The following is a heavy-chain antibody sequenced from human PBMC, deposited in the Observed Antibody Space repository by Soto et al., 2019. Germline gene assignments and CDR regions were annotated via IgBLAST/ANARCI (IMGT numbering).Heavy chain of an antibody. CDR1: EFTFRRCC. D-gene: IGHD1-26*01. CDR3: AKEKGDSGELLTPLDY. Sequence: SGASAEFTFRRCCMRWGSQAQGKGLEWVSAISGSGLSTYYADSVKCRFTIYRDKSKNTLYLQMNSLRAQDTAVYYCAKEKGDSGELLTPLDYWGQGTLVTVSS. CDR2: ISGSGLST. V-gene: IGHV3-23*01. J-gene: IGHJ4*02.